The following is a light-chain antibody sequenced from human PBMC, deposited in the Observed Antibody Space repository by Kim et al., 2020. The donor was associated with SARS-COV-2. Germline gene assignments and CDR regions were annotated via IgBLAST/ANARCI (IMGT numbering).Light chain of an antibody. V-gene: IGKV3-20*01. CDR1: QTISSNS. CDR3: QQYDSSPCT. CDR2: GAS. Sequence: LSPGERATLSCRASQTISSNSLSWYQHKPGQAPRLLIYGASNRATGIPDRFSGSGSGTDFTLTISRLEPEDFAVYYCQQYDSSPCTFGQGTKLEIK. J-gene: IGKJ2*02.